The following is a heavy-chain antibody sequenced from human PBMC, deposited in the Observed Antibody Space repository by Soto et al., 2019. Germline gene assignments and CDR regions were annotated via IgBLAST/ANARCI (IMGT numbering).Heavy chain of an antibody. CDR3: AKSKRGVGPYQLQGFFDY. CDR1: GFTFRRYG. J-gene: IGHJ4*02. V-gene: IGHV3-30*18. Sequence: QGQLVESGGGVVQPGRSLRLSCAASGFTFRRYGMHWVRQPPGKGLEWVAVVSYDGANEAYADSVKGRFTVSGDNSKNTVFLEMNKLRAEDTALYYCAKSKRGVGPYQLQGFFDYWGQGALGAGSS. D-gene: IGHD1-26*01. CDR2: VSYDGANE.